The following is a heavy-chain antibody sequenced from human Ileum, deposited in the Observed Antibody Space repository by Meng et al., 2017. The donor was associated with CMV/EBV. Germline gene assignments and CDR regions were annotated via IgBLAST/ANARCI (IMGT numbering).Heavy chain of an antibody. D-gene: IGHD3-16*02. CDR1: GFTFSDSY. CDR3: AKDGLGGIIIHNWFDP. CDR2: ISSSGSII. Sequence: GGSLRLSCEASGFTFSDSYMSWIRQAPGKGLEWVSYISSSGSIIKYGDSVKGRFTISRDNAKNSLYLQMNSLRVEDTAMYYCAKDGLGGIIIHNWFDPWGQGTLVTVSS. V-gene: IGHV3-11*04. J-gene: IGHJ5*02.